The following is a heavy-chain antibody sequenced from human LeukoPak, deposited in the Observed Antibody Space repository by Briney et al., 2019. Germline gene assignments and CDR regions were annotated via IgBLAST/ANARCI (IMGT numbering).Heavy chain of an antibody. V-gene: IGHV1-2*02. CDR1: GYRFTDFH. Sequence: ASVKVSCKASGYRFTDFHIHWVRQTPGQGIEWMGWINPATGMNPNSGGTYYAKKFRGRVTMTTDTSITTIHLQMSGLTLDDTAVYYCALSRDGYNWGQGTLVTVSS. CDR2: INPATGMNPNSGGT. J-gene: IGHJ4*02. D-gene: IGHD5-24*01. CDR3: ALSRDGYN.